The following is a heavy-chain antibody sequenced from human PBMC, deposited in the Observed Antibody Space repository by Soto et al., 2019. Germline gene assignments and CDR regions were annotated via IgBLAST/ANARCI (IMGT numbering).Heavy chain of an antibody. CDR3: TRGPEYYDSSGNFDY. V-gene: IGHV3-49*03. D-gene: IGHD3-22*01. CDR2: IRSKAYGGTT. J-gene: IGHJ4*02. CDR1: GFTFGDYA. Sequence: PGGSLRLSCTASGFTFGDYAMSWFRQAPGKGMAWVGFIRSKAYGGTTEYAASVKGRFTISRDDSKSIAYLQMNSLKTEDTAVYYCTRGPEYYDSSGNFDYWGQGTLVTVSS.